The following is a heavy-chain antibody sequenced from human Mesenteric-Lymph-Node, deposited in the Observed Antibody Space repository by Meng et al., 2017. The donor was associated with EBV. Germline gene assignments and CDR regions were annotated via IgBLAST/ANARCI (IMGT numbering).Heavy chain of an antibody. J-gene: IGHJ4*02. CDR1: GFSLSTSAMG. V-gene: IGHV2-5*02. CDR2: IYWDDDK. CDR3: THVKYGAGSYYSDY. D-gene: IGHD3-10*01. Sequence: QIPLKESGPTLVKPPQTLTLTCTFSGFSLSTSAMGVGWIRQPPGKALEWLSLIYWDDDKRYSPSLKTRLSITKDTSKNQVVLTLANVNPVDTARYYCTHVKYGAGSYYSDYWGQGTLVTVSS.